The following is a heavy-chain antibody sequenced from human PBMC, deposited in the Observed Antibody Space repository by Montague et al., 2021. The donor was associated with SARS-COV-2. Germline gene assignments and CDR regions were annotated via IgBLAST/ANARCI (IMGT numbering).Heavy chain of an antibody. V-gene: IGHV4-59*01. D-gene: IGHD5-12*01. J-gene: IGHJ6*02. Sequence: SETLSLTCTVYGGSISSYYWSWIRQPPGKGLEWIGYIYYSGNTNYNPSLKSRVTISVDTSKNQFSLKLSSVTAADTAVYYCARGAGRGSGYGKYYYYYYGMDVWGQGTTVTVTS. CDR2: IYYSGNT. CDR1: GGSISSYY. CDR3: ARGAGRGSGYGKYYYYYYGMDV.